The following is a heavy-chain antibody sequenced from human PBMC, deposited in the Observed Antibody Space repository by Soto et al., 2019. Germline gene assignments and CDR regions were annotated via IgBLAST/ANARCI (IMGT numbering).Heavy chain of an antibody. CDR3: AAERYCSGGSCYDY. CDR1: GFTFTSSA. J-gene: IGHJ4*02. V-gene: IGHV1-58*02. CDR2: IVVGSGNT. Sequence: AASVKVSCKASGFTFTSSAMQWVRQARGQRLEWIGWIVVGSGNTNYAQKFQERVTITRDMSTSTAYMELSSLRSEDTAVYYCAAERYCSGGSCYDYWGQGTLVTVSS. D-gene: IGHD2-15*01.